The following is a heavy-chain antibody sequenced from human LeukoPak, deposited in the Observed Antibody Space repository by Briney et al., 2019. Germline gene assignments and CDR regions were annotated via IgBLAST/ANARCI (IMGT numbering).Heavy chain of an antibody. J-gene: IGHJ3*02. D-gene: IGHD3-10*01. CDR3: ARAGDYGSGSCAFDM. CDR2: IRSDGST. CDR1: GFTFSSYW. Sequence: GGSLRLSWAASGFTFSSYWMHWVRQAPGKGLVWVSRIRSDGSTTYADSVKGRFTISRDNAKSTLYLQMNSLRAEDTAVYYCARAGDYGSGSCAFDMWGQGTMVTVSS. V-gene: IGHV3-74*01.